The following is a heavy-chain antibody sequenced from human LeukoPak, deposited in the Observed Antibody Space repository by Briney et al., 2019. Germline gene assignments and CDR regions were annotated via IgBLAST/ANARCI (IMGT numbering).Heavy chain of an antibody. D-gene: IGHD6-13*01. Sequence: SETLSLTCTVSGYSISSGYYWAWIRPPPGKGLEWIGSIFHTGSTYHNPSLKSRVTISVDTSKNQFSLKLNSVTAADTAVYYCARDHSSSSEDYWGQGTLVTVSS. V-gene: IGHV4-38-2*02. CDR2: IFHTGST. CDR1: GYSISSGYY. J-gene: IGHJ4*02. CDR3: ARDHSSSSEDY.